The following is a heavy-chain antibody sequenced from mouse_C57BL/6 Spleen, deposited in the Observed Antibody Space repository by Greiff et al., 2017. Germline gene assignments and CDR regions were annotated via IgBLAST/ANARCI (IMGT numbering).Heavy chain of an antibody. Sequence: VKLVESGAELVKPGASVKLSCKASGYTFTEYTIHWVKQRSGQGLEWIGWFYPGSGSIKYNEKFKDKATLTADNSSCTVEMVRSIWTSEDSAVYFCARHEDGGYYDYWGQGTTLTVSS. V-gene: IGHV1-62-2*01. CDR2: FYPGSGSI. CDR3: ARHEDGGYYDY. D-gene: IGHD2-3*01. J-gene: IGHJ2*01. CDR1: GYTFTEYT.